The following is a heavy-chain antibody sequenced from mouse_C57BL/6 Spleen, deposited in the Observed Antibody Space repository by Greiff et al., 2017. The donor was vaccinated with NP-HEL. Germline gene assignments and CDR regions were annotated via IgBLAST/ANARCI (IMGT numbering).Heavy chain of an antibody. CDR3: ARDYGSSSYYFDY. J-gene: IGHJ2*01. D-gene: IGHD1-1*01. CDR1: GYTFTSYW. CDR2: IYPSDSET. Sequence: QVHVKQPGAELVRPGSSVKLSCKASGYTFTSYWMDWVKQRPGQGLEWIGNIYPSDSETHYNQKFKDKATLTVDKSSSTAYMQLSSLTSEDSAVYYCARDYGSSSYYFDYWGQGTTLTVSS. V-gene: IGHV1-61*01.